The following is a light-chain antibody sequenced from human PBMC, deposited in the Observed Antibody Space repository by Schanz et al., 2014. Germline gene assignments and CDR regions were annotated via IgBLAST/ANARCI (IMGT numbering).Light chain of an antibody. CDR1: RSIGDW. CDR2: GAS. Sequence: IQMTQSPSTLSASVGDRVTITCRASRSIGDWLAWYQHIPGKAPKLVIFGASTLESGVPSRFSGSGSGTDFSLTIASLQPDDVATYYCQQYTSYSGTFGQGTKVEI. CDR3: QQYTSYSGT. V-gene: IGKV1-5*01. J-gene: IGKJ2*02.